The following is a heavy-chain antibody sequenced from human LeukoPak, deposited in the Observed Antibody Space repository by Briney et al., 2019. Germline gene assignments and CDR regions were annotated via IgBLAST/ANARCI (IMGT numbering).Heavy chain of an antibody. V-gene: IGHV4-59*08. CDR3: ARRRIAAAGTYYLDY. CDR1: GGSISSYY. D-gene: IGHD6-13*01. Sequence: SETLXLTCTVSGGSISSYYWSWIRQPPGKGLEXIGYIYYSGSTNYNPSLKSRVTISVDTSKNQFSLKLSSVTAADTAVYYCARRRIAAAGTYYLDYWGQGTLVTVSS. J-gene: IGHJ4*02. CDR2: IYYSGST.